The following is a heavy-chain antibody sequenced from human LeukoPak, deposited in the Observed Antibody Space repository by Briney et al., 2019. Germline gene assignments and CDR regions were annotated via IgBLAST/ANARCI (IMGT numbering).Heavy chain of an antibody. CDR3: ASPPLSSAMYYAH. CDR1: GYNFSGHY. CDR2: IKPSNGDT. V-gene: IGHV1-2*02. Sequence: VASVKVSCKASGYNFSGHYMHWVRQAPGQGLEWMGWIKPSNGDTKYAQNFQGRVTMTRDTPISTAYMELSSLRSDDTAVYYCASPPLSSAMYYAHWGQGTLVTVSS. J-gene: IGHJ4*02. D-gene: IGHD1-26*01.